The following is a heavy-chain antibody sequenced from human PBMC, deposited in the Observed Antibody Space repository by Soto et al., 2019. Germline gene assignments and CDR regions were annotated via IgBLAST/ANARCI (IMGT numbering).Heavy chain of an antibody. V-gene: IGHV3-33*01. D-gene: IGHD6-6*01. J-gene: IGHJ4*02. CDR1: GFTFSSYG. Sequence: GGSLRLSCAASGFTFSSYGMHWVRQAPGKGLEWVAVIWDDGSTEFYADSVKGRFTISRDNSKNTLYLQMNSLRAGDTAVYYCARGNRPDLAYWGQGTLVTVSS. CDR3: ARGNRPDLAY. CDR2: IWDDGSTE.